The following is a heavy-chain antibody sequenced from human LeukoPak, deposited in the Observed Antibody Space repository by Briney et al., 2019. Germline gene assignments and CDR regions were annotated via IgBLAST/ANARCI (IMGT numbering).Heavy chain of an antibody. Sequence: GASVKVSCKASGYTFTSYAMHWVRQAPGQRLEWMGWINAGNGNTKYSQKFQGRVTITRDTSASTAYMELSSLRSEDTAVYYYARGLSDFWSGYYSNWFDPWGQGTLVTVSS. V-gene: IGHV1-3*01. D-gene: IGHD3-3*01. J-gene: IGHJ5*02. CDR1: GYTFTSYA. CDR2: INAGNGNT. CDR3: ARGLSDFWSGYYSNWFDP.